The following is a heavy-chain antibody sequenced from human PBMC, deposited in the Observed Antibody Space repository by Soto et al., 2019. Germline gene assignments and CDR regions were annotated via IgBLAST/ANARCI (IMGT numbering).Heavy chain of an antibody. Sequence: ASVKVSCKASGYTFTSYGISWVRQAPGQRLEWMGWISAYNGNTNYAQKLQGRVTMTTDTSTSTAYMELRSLRSDDTAVYYCARVGNLLERAVAGGHWGQGTLVTVSS. V-gene: IGHV1-18*01. CDR3: ARVGNLLERAVAGGH. J-gene: IGHJ4*02. CDR1: GYTFTSYG. D-gene: IGHD6-19*01. CDR2: ISAYNGNT.